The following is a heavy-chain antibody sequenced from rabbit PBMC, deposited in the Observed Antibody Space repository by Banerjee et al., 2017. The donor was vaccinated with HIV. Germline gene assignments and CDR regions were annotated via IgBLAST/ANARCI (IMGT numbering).Heavy chain of an antibody. V-gene: IGHV1S40*01. CDR3: ARSDGVGGYYYDMDL. Sequence: QSLEESGGDLVKPEGSLTLTCTASGFSFSSSYWMSWVRQAPGKGLEWIGCIYTGSGSAYYASWAKGRFTISKISSTTVTLQMTSLTAADTATYFCARSDGVGGYYYDMDLWGQGTLVTVS. CDR2: IYTGSGSA. J-gene: IGHJ6*01. CDR1: GFSFSSSYW. D-gene: IGHD6-1*01.